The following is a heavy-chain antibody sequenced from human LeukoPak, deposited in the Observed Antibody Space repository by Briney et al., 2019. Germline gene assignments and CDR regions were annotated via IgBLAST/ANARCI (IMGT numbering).Heavy chain of an antibody. Sequence: LRLSCAASGFTFSSYGMHWVRQAPGKGLEWIGEINHSGSTNYNPSLKSRVTISVDTSKNQFSLKLSSVTAADTAVYYCARGYCSSTSCRLGRFDPRGQGTLVTVSS. CDR2: INHSGST. J-gene: IGHJ5*02. D-gene: IGHD2-2*01. CDR3: ARGYCSSTSCRLGRFDP. CDR1: GFTFSSYG. V-gene: IGHV4-34*01.